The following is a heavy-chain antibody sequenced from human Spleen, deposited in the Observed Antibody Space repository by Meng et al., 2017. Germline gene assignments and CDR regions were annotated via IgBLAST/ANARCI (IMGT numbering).Heavy chain of an antibody. CDR1: GFTVSSNY. CDR2: IYSGGST. D-gene: IGHD6-19*01. Sequence: GGSLRLSCEASGFTVSSNYMSWVRQAPGKGLEWASIIYSGGSTSYADSVKGRFTISRDNAKNSLYLQMNSLRAEDTAVYYCARDVLAVAGTAYFDYWGQGTLVTVSS. V-gene: IGHV3-53*01. J-gene: IGHJ4*02. CDR3: ARDVLAVAGTAYFDY.